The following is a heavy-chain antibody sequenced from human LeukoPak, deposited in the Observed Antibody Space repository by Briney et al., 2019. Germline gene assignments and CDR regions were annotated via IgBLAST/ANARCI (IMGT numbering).Heavy chain of an antibody. Sequence: ASVKVSCKASGYTFTGYYMHWVRQAPGQGLEWMGIINPSGGSTSYAQKFQGRVTMTRYTSTSTVYMELSSLRSEDTAVYYCARLSGDYYDSSGYYYVRDDYWGQGTLVTVSS. D-gene: IGHD3-22*01. J-gene: IGHJ4*02. V-gene: IGHV1-46*01. CDR3: ARLSGDYYDSSGYYYVRDDY. CDR1: GYTFTGYY. CDR2: INPSGGST.